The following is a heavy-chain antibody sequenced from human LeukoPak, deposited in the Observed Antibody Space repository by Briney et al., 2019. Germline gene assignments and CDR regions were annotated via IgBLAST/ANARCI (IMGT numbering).Heavy chain of an antibody. J-gene: IGHJ4*02. V-gene: IGHV3-30-3*01. CDR1: GFTFSSYA. CDR2: ISYDGSNK. D-gene: IGHD5-24*01. Sequence: GGSLRLSCAASGFTFSSYAMHWVRQAPGKGLEWVAVISYDGSNKYYADSVKGRFTISRDNSKNTLYLQMNSLRAEDTAVYYCARERWLIYYFDYWGQGTLVTVSS. CDR3: ARERWLIYYFDY.